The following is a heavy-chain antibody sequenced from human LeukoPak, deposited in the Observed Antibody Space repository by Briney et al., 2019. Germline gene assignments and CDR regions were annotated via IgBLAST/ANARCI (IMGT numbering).Heavy chain of an antibody. CDR3: ARVVGYSYGSGGYFDY. CDR1: GYTLTELS. D-gene: IGHD5-18*01. J-gene: IGHJ4*02. CDR2: INPSGGST. Sequence: ASVKVSCKVSGYTLTELSMHWVRQAPGQGLEWMGIINPSGGSTSYAQRFQGRVTMTRDTSTSTVYMELSSLRSEDTAVYYCARVVGYSYGSGGYFDYWGQGTLVTVSS. V-gene: IGHV1-46*01.